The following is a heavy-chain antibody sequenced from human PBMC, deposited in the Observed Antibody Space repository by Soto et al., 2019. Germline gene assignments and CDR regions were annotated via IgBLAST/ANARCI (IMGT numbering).Heavy chain of an antibody. CDR1: GVSLTSYT. D-gene: IGHD2-21*02. CDR3: ERDGMTTGDT. V-gene: IGHV4-4*07. CDR2: VFSSVSA. J-gene: IGHJ4*02. Sequence: XATLSLTFIVSGVSLTSYTWSWVRQPANKGLEWIGRVFSSVSATYNPSLKSRVSISMDTAENRISLKLDSVTAADAGVYFCERDGMTTGDTWGPGTLVTVSS.